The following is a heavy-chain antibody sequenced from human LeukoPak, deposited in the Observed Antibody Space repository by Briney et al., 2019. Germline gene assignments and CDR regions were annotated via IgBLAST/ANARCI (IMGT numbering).Heavy chain of an antibody. J-gene: IGHJ5*02. CDR1: GYTFTSYY. CDR3: ASNFWGTPGFDP. CDR2: IIPIFGTA. D-gene: IGHD3-16*01. Sequence: SVKVSCKASGYTFTSYYMHWVRQAPGQGLEWMGGIIPIFGTANYAQKFQGRVTITADESTSTAYMELSSLRSEDTAVYYCASNFWGTPGFDPWGQGTLVTVSS. V-gene: IGHV1-69*13.